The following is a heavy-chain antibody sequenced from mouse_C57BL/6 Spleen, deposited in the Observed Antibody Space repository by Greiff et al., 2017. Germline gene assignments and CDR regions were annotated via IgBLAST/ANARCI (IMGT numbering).Heavy chain of an antibody. CDR2: IYPGDGDT. Sequence: QVQLQQSGPELVKPGASVKISCKASGYAFSSSWMNWVKQRPGKGLEWIGRIYPGDGDTTYNGKFNGKATLTADKHSSTAYMQLSSLTSEDSAVYFCASGDYGNYRAMDYWGQGTSVTVSS. V-gene: IGHV1-82*01. D-gene: IGHD2-1*01. CDR1: GYAFSSSW. CDR3: ASGDYGNYRAMDY. J-gene: IGHJ4*01.